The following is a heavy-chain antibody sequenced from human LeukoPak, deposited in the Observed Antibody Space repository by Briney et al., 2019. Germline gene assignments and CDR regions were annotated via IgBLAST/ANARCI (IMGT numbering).Heavy chain of an antibody. CDR2: ISSSSSYI. Sequence: PGGSLRLSCAASGFTFSSYAMSWVRQAPGKGLEWVSSISSSSSYIYYADSVKGRFTISRDNPKNSLYLQMNSLRAEDTAVYYCAELGITMIGGVWGKGTTVTISS. D-gene: IGHD3-10*02. CDR1: GFTFSSYA. J-gene: IGHJ6*04. V-gene: IGHV3-21*01. CDR3: AELGITMIGGV.